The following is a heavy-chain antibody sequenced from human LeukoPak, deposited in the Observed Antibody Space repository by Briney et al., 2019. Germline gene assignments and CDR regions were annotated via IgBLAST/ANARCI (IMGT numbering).Heavy chain of an antibody. V-gene: IGHV3-74*01. CDR1: GFTFSTYW. CDR2: IKSDGTIT. CDR3: AKSDWFDP. Sequence: EAGGSLRPSCAASGFTFSTYWMHWVRHAPGKGLVWVSRIKSDGTITGYADSVKGRFTISRDNAKNTLYLQMNSLRVEDTAVYYCAKSDWFDPWGQGTLVTVSS. J-gene: IGHJ5*02.